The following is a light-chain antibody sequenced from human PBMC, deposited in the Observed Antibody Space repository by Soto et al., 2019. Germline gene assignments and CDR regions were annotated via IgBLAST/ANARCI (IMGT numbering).Light chain of an antibody. V-gene: IGKV3-20*01. CDR3: QQYGSSIT. CDR1: QSVPSNY. Sequence: EILLTQSPGTLSLSPGDSATLSCRASQSVPSNYLAWYQQKPGQAPRLLIYGASSRAIDVPDRFSGSGSGTDFSLTIAALEPEDFAVYYCQQYGSSITFGQGTRLEIK. CDR2: GAS. J-gene: IGKJ5*01.